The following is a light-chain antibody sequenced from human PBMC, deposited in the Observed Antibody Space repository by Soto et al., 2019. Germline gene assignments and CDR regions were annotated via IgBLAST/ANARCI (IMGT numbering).Light chain of an antibody. CDR3: QQSYTSPWT. J-gene: IGKJ1*01. CDR2: LAS. Sequence: DIQMTQSPTSLSASVGDRVTIACRASQNIYSYLNWYQQKPGKAPKLLIYLASTLQTGVPSRFSGSDSGTDFTLTITGLQPEDYVTYYCQQSYTSPWTFGQGTKVEIK. CDR1: QNIYSY. V-gene: IGKV1-39*01.